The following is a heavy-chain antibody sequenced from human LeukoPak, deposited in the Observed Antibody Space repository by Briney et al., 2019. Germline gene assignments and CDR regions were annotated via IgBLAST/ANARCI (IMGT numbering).Heavy chain of an antibody. D-gene: IGHD2-8*01. CDR3: AKAWYTGY. V-gene: IGHV3-30*02. CDR2: IRYDGSNK. J-gene: IGHJ4*02. CDR1: RFTLTMYC. Sequence: PGGSLRLSCAASRFTLTMYCTHWVRQAPGEALEWVAVIRYDGSNKYYADAVKGRLTISRDNSKNTLYQQMNSLRAEDTAVYYCAKAWYTGYWGQGTLVTVSS.